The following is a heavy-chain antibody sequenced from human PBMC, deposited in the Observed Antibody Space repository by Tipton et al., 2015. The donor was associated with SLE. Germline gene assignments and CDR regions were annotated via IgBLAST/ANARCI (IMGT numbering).Heavy chain of an antibody. CDR2: INQDGSEK. V-gene: IGHV3-7*03. J-gene: IGHJ4*02. CDR3: TRDPGAAANTGLLDH. D-gene: IGHD6-13*01. Sequence: SLRLSCVASGFTFSDYWMTWVRQAPGKGLEWVANINQDGSEKYLVDSVKGRFTISRDSANNTHLQMNSLRREDTAMYYCTRDPGAAANTGLLDHWGQGTLVTVSS. CDR1: GFTFSDYW.